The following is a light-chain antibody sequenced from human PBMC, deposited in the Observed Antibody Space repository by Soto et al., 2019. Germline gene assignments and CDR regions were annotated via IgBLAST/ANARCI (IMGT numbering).Light chain of an antibody. CDR3: SPYTSSSTPYV. CDR2: DVS. V-gene: IGLV2-14*01. J-gene: IGLJ1*01. CDR1: SSDVGGYNY. Sequence: QSVLTQPASVSGSPGQSITSSCTGASSDVGGYNYVSWYQQHPGKAPKLMIYDVSNRPSGVSNRFSGSRSGNTASLTISGLQAEDEADYYCSPYTSSSTPYVFGTGTKVTVL.